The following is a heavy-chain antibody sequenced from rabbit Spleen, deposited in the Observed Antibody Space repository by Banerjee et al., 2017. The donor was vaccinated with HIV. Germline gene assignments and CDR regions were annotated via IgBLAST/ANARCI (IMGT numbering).Heavy chain of an antibody. Sequence: QEQLKETGGGLVKPEASLTLTCIASGVSFSGSSYMCWVRQAPGKGLEWIACIDAGSSGFTYFASWAKGRFTISKTSSTTVTLQMTSLTAADTATYFCARDTSSSFSSYGMDLWGPGTLVTVS. CDR1: GVSFSGSSY. CDR2: IDAGSSGFT. V-gene: IGHV1S45*01. J-gene: IGHJ6*01. CDR3: ARDTSSSFSSYGMDL. D-gene: IGHD1-1*01.